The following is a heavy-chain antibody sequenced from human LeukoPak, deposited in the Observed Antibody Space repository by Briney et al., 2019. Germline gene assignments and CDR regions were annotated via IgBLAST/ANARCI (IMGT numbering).Heavy chain of an antibody. CDR1: GYTFTGYY. V-gene: IGHV1-2*02. D-gene: IGHD6-19*01. CDR3: ARTYSSGWYLNDAFDI. Sequence: EASVKVSCKASGYTFTGYYMHWVRQAPGQGLEWMGWINPNSGGTNYAQKFPGRVTVTMDTSISTAYMELSRLRSDDTAVYYCARTYSSGWYLNDAFDIWGQGTMVTVSS. CDR2: INPNSGGT. J-gene: IGHJ3*02.